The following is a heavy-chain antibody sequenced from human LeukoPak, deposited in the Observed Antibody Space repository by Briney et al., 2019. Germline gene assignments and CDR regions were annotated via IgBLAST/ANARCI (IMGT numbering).Heavy chain of an antibody. V-gene: IGHV3-30*03. CDR2: ISYDGSNK. D-gene: IGHD5-12*01. CDR3: AREWPPDAFDI. CDR1: GFTFSSYG. J-gene: IGHJ3*02. Sequence: GGSLRLSCAASGFTFSSYGMHWVRQAPGKGLEWVAVISYDGSNKYYADSVKGRFTISRDNSKNTLYLQMNSLRAEDTAVYYCAREWPPDAFDIWGQGTMVTVTS.